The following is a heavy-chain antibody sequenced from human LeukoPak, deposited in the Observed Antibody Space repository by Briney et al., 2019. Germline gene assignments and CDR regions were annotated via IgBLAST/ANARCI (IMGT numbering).Heavy chain of an antibody. V-gene: IGHV3-30-3*01. CDR3: ARDAGEVGADYFDY. CDR2: ISYDGSNK. Sequence: GRSLRLSCAASGFTFSSYAMHWVRQAPGKGLEWVAVISYDGSNKYYADSVKGRFTISRDNSKNTLYLQMNSQRAEDTAVYYCARDAGEVGADYFDYWGQGTLVTVSS. D-gene: IGHD1-26*01. CDR1: GFTFSSYA. J-gene: IGHJ4*02.